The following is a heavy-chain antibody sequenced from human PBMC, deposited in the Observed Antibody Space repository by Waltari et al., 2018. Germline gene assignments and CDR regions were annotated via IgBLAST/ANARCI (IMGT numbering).Heavy chain of an antibody. CDR1: EFTFSNYW. Sequence: EVQLVESGGGLVQPGGSLRLSCAASEFTFSNYWMNWVRQAPGKGLEWVANIKQDGSETYYVDSVKGRFTISRDNAKNSLYLQMNSLRVEDTAVYYCARGRSAAFDIWGQGTMVTVSS. CDR2: IKQDGSET. V-gene: IGHV3-7*01. J-gene: IGHJ3*02. CDR3: ARGRSAAFDI.